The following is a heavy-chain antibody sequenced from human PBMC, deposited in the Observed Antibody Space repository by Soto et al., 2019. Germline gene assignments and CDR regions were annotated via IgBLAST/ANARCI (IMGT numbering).Heavy chain of an antibody. J-gene: IGHJ5*02. V-gene: IGHV3-7*03. CDR3: VWTLPAPGWFGP. CDR1: ASTFSSHW. D-gene: IGHD2-15*01. CDR2: IKEDGSEK. Sequence: GGSLILSCVASASTFSSHWMTWVREAPGKGLEWVANIKEDGSEKYYVDSVKGLFTISRDNDKKSLYLQISSLRAEDTAVYYCVWTLPAPGWFGPWGQGPLVTVSS.